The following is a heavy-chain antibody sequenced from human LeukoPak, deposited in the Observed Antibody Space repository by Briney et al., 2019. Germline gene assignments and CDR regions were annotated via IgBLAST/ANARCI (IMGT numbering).Heavy chain of an antibody. D-gene: IGHD5-12*01. CDR1: GCTFTSYY. Sequence: GTSVKVSCKASGCTFTSYYMNWVLQAPGQGLEWMGIINPSGGSTSYAQKFQGRVTMTRDTSTSTVYMELSSLRSEDTAVYYCASGGATLFDYWGQGTLVTVSS. CDR3: ASGGATLFDY. CDR2: INPSGGST. J-gene: IGHJ4*02. V-gene: IGHV1-46*03.